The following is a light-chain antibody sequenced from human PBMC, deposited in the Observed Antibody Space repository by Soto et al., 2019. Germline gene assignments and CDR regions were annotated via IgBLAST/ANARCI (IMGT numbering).Light chain of an antibody. CDR1: SSDIGRYNY. CDR3: SSHSSSSTPDV. J-gene: IGLJ2*01. CDR2: DVS. Sequence: QPVLTQPASVSGSPGQSITLSCTGTSSDIGRYNYISWYQQHPGKAPKLLIYDVSNRPSGISDRFSASKSGNTASLTISGLQAEDEADYYCSSHSSSSTPDVFGGGTKLTVL. V-gene: IGLV2-14*03.